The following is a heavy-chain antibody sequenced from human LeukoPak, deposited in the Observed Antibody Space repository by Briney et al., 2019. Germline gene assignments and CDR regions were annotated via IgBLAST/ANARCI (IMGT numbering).Heavy chain of an antibody. D-gene: IGHD4-23*01. Sequence: ESLKIPCKGSGYSFTSYWIDWVRQMPGKGLEWMGIIYPGDSDTRYSPSFQGQVTISADKSISTAYLQWSSLKASDTAMYYCARQRWYRDLDYWGQGTLVTVSS. CDR1: GYSFTSYW. J-gene: IGHJ4*02. CDR2: IYPGDSDT. V-gene: IGHV5-51*01. CDR3: ARQRWYRDLDY.